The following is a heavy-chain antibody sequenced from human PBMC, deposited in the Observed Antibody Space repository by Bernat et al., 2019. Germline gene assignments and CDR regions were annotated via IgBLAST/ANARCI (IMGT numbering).Heavy chain of an antibody. J-gene: IGHJ4*02. CDR2: ISYDGSNK. V-gene: IGHV3-30*03. CDR1: GFTFSSYG. Sequence: QVQLVESGGGVVQPGRSLRLSCAASGFTFSSYGMHWVRQAPGKGLEWVAVISYDGSNKYYADSVKGRFTISRDNSKNTLYLQMNSLRAEDTAVYYCARGRDILTELGYFDYWGQGTLVTVSS. CDR3: ARGRDILTELGYFDY. D-gene: IGHD3-9*01.